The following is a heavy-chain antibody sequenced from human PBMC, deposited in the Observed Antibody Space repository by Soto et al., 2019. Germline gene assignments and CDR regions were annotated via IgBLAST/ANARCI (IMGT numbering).Heavy chain of an antibody. CDR1: GFTFSSYA. CDR3: AKPPSPYGDYVD. Sequence: GWSLRLSCAASGFTFSSYAMSWVRQAPGKGLEWVSAISGSGGSTYYADSVKGRFTISRDNSKNTLYLQMNSLRAEDTAVYYGAKPPSPYGDYVDWGQGTLVTVAS. J-gene: IGHJ4*02. CDR2: ISGSGGST. V-gene: IGHV3-23*01. D-gene: IGHD4-17*01.